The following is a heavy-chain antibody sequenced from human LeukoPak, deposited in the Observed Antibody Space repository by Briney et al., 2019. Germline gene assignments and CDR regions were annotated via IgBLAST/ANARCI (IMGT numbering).Heavy chain of an antibody. D-gene: IGHD3-22*01. J-gene: IGHJ3*02. CDR3: ARNHYDWLGTAAFDI. CDR2: IYSGGST. V-gene: IGHV3-53*01. CDR1: GFTVSSNY. Sequence: GGSLRLSCAASGFTVSSNYMSRVRQAPGKGLEWVSVIYSGGSTYYADSVKGRFTISRDNSKNTLYLQMNSLRAEDTAVYYCARNHYDWLGTAAFDIWGQGTMVTVSS.